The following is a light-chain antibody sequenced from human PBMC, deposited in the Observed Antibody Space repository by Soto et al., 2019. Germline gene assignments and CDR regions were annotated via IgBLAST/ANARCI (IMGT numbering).Light chain of an antibody. CDR2: FAS. CDR1: HDIVVH. V-gene: IGKV1D-16*01. Sequence: DVQMTQSPSSLSASVGHRVAITCRSSHDIVVHLGWYQQKPEKAPKRLIYFASTLQSGVPSRFSASGSGTDFTLTISSVQAEDFVTYYCQQFPCCPPTFGQGTRVDIK. CDR3: QQFPCCPPT. J-gene: IGKJ1*01.